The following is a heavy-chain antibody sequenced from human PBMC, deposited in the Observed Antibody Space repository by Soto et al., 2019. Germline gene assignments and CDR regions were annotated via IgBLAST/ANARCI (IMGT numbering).Heavy chain of an antibody. CDR3: AKVKSRVAQQLGGGFDY. CDR2: ISGSGGST. V-gene: IGHV3-23*01. J-gene: IGHJ4*02. Sequence: EVQLLESGGGLVQPGGSLRLSCAASGFTFSSYAMSWVRQAPGKGLEWVSAISGSGGSTYYADSVKGRFTISRDNSKNTLYLQMNSLGAEDTAVYYCAKVKSRVAQQLGGGFDYWGQGTLVTVSS. D-gene: IGHD6-13*01. CDR1: GFTFSSYA.